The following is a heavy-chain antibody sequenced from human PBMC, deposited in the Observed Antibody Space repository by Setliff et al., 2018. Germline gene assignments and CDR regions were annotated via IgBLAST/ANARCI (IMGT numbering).Heavy chain of an antibody. Sequence: SVKVSCKASGGTFNTNGISWVRLAPGQGLEWMGRVIPLFGTTNYAQKSQDRVAISADESTSTAYMELRSLRSEDTAIYYCARDTHINYKNPQVGWFDPWGQGTQVTVS. CDR3: ARDTHINYKNPQVGWFDP. J-gene: IGHJ5*02. CDR2: VIPLFGTT. V-gene: IGHV1-69*13. CDR1: GGTFNTNG. D-gene: IGHD1-26*01.